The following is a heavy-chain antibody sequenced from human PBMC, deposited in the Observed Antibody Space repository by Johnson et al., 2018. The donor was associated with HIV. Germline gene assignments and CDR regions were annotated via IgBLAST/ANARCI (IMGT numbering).Heavy chain of an antibody. J-gene: IGHJ3*01. CDR3: ARDGESQQLALGDAFDV. D-gene: IGHD6-13*01. CDR2: IYSGGST. Sequence: VQLVESGGGLIQPGGSLRLSCAASGFTVSSNYMSWVRQAPGKGLEWVSVIYSGGSTYYADSVRGRFTISRDNSRNTLYLQMSSLRVEDTAMYYCARDGESQQLALGDAFDVWGQGTMVTVSS. V-gene: IGHV3-66*01. CDR1: GFTVSSNY.